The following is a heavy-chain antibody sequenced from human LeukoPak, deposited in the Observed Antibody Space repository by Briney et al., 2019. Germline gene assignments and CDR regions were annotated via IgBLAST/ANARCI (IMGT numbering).Heavy chain of an antibody. CDR1: GYPIGLDYY. V-gene: IGHV4-38-2*02. CDR2: FHGGRI. D-gene: IGHD3-22*01. Sequence: PSETLSLTCKVSGYPIGLDYYWVWIRQAPGRGLQWIGGFHGGRIQYNSALKSRVTISVDMSKSQFSLKLSSVTAADTAMYYCATHYYNSRGYLEYFHHWGQGTLVTVSS. J-gene: IGHJ1*01. CDR3: ATHYYNSRGYLEYFHH.